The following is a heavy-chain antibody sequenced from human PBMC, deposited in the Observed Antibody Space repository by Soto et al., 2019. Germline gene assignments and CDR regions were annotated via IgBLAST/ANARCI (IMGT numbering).Heavy chain of an antibody. Sequence: SETLSLTCSVSGGSLTSYYWSWIRQPPGKGLEWIGYTDSSGSTSYNPSLKSRVTIIVDTSKNQFSLRLSSVTAADTAMFYCTKSLAVITFDVWGLGTLVTVSS. D-gene: IGHD3-16*01. CDR1: GGSLTSYY. V-gene: IGHV4-59*01. CDR2: TDSSGST. CDR3: TKSLAVITFDV. J-gene: IGHJ4*02.